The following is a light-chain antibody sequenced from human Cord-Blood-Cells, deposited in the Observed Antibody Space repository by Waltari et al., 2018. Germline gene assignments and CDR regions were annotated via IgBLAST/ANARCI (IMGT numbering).Light chain of an antibody. CDR1: QSISSY. CDR3: QQSYSTPYT. V-gene: IGKV1-39*01. J-gene: IGKJ2*01. CDR2: AAS. Sequence: DIQMTKSPSSLSASVGDRVTITCRASQSISSYLNWYQQKPGKAPKLLIYAASSLQSGVPSRFSGSGSGTDFTLTISSLQPEDFATYYCQQSYSTPYTFGQGTNL.